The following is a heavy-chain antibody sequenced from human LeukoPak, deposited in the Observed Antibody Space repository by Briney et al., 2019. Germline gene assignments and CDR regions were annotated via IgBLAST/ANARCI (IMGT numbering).Heavy chain of an antibody. CDR3: ARGPPFGSGTYYVDY. CDR1: GFTLSSYN. Sequence: GGSLRLSCAASGFTLSSYNMNWVRQAPGKGLEWVSYISSSSSTIYHADSVKGRFTVSRDNAKNSLYLQMNSLRAEDTAVYYCARGPPFGSGTYYVDYWGKGTQVTVSS. CDR2: ISSSSSTI. J-gene: IGHJ4*02. V-gene: IGHV3-48*01. D-gene: IGHD3-10*01.